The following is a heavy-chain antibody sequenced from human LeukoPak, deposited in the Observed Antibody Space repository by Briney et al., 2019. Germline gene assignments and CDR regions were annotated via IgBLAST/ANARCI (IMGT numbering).Heavy chain of an antibody. CDR1: GFIFNNYA. Sequence: GGSLRLSCAGSGFIFNNYAMHWVRQPPGKGLEWVSGISWNSGSIDYADSVKGRFTISRDNAKNSLYLQMNSLRVEDTAFYYCAKDNRRHYTSGPNPDSLHWDQGALVTVSS. CDR3: AKDNRRHYTSGPNPDSLH. J-gene: IGHJ4*02. D-gene: IGHD6-19*01. CDR2: ISWNSGSI. V-gene: IGHV3-9*01.